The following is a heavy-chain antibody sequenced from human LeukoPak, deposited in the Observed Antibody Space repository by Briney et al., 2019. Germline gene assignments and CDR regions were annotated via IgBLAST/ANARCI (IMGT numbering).Heavy chain of an antibody. CDR2: ISYDGSNK. Sequence: GGSLRLSCAASGFTFSSYAMHWVRQAPGKGLEWVAVISYDGSNKYYADSVKGRFTISRDNSKNTPYLQMNSLRAEDTAVYYCASLGRTIFGVVTDPLRRWFDPWGQGTLVTVSS. V-gene: IGHV3-30-3*01. J-gene: IGHJ5*02. CDR3: ASLGRTIFGVVTDPLRRWFDP. CDR1: GFTFSSYA. D-gene: IGHD3-3*01.